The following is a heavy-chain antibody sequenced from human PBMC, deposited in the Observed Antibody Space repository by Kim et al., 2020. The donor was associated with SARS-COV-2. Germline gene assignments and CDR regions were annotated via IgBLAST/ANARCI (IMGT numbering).Heavy chain of an antibody. Sequence: SETPSLSCAVSGASIDAYYWSWVRQPPGKGLEWIGHISYSGSTRYNPSLTSRATMSVDPSKTHFSLKLTFVTTADTAVYYCARDRGLWNGYYYGMDVWGRGTTVTVSS. V-gene: IGHV4-59*13. J-gene: IGHJ6*02. CDR1: GASIDAYY. CDR2: ISYSGST. CDR3: ARDRGLWNGYYYGMDV. D-gene: IGHD1-1*01.